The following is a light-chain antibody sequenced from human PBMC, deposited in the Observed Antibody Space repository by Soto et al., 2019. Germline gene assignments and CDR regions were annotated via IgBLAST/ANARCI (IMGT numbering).Light chain of an antibody. CDR1: QSVNSN. CDR2: RTS. CDR3: QQYNNGPPDT. Sequence: EIVMTQSPATLSMSPGERATLSCRASQSVNSNLAWYQQKPGQAPRLLIFRTSTRVPGIPARFSGSGSGTEFTLPISSLQSEDFAVYYCQQYNNGPPDTFGQGTKLEI. J-gene: IGKJ2*01. V-gene: IGKV3-15*01.